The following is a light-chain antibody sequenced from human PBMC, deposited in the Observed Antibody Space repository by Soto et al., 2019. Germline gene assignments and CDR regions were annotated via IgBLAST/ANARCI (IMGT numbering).Light chain of an antibody. J-gene: IGKJ2*01. V-gene: IGKV3-20*01. CDR1: QSLRSSS. CDR3: QQYGSSPYT. CDR2: GAS. Sequence: ENVLTQSPGILSLSPGERATLSCRASQSLRSSSLAWYQQKPGQAPRLLIFGASTRATGIPDRFSGRGSGTDFTLTISRLEPEDFAVYYCQQYGSSPYTFGQGTKLEIK.